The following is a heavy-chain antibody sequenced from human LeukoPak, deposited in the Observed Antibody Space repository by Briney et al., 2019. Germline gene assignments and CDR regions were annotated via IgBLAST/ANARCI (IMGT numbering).Heavy chain of an antibody. J-gene: IGHJ4*02. CDR3: ARASGEDTPMPH. D-gene: IGHD5-18*01. V-gene: IGHV4-59*01. Sequence: PSETLSLTCGVYGGSFRNYYWSWIRQPPGKGLERIGYISYSGSTNYNPSLKSRVTISIDTSKNQFSLKLSSVTAADTAVYYCARASGEDTPMPHWGQGTLVTVSS. CDR2: ISYSGST. CDR1: GGSFRNYY.